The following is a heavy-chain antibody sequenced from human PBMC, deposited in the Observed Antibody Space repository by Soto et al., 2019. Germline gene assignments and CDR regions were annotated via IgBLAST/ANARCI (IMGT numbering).Heavy chain of an antibody. CDR2: IYSGGYT. J-gene: IGHJ4*02. CDR1: GFTVSNHY. CDR3: GTHPGGGGY. Sequence: EVQLVESGGGLIQPGGSLRLSCAVSGFTVSNHYMSWVRQAPGKGLEGVSVIYSGGYTAYGDSVKGRFTISRDNSKNTLFPKKNSGNAARAAVYFCGTHPGGGGYWGQGTLVTVSS. V-gene: IGHV3-53*01. D-gene: IGHD3-10*01.